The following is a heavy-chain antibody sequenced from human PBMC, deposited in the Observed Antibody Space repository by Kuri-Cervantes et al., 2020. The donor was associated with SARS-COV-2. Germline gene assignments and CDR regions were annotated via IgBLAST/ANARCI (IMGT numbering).Heavy chain of an antibody. CDR1: GYTFTGYY. CDR2: INPNSGGT. CDR3: ASSDRLGEGLRDPLYREGVIRV. J-gene: IGHJ4*02. Sequence: ASVKVSCKASGYTFTGYYMHWVRQAPGQGLEWMGWINPNSGGTNYAQKFQGRVTMTRDTSISTAYMELSRLRSDDTAVYYCASSDRLGEGLRDPLYREGVIRVWGQGTLVTVSS. D-gene: IGHD3-10*01. V-gene: IGHV1-2*02.